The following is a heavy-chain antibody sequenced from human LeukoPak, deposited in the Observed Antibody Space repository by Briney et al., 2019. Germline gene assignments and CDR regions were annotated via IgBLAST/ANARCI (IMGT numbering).Heavy chain of an antibody. CDR2: IYSSGST. Sequence: SETLSLTCTVSGASVSGSPYYWGWIRQPPGKGLEWIGSIYSSGSTYYNASLPSRVTISIETSKNQISLRLNSVTAADTAIYYCAKSGGYGLIDYWGQGTLVTVSS. D-gene: IGHD1-26*01. V-gene: IGHV4-39*01. J-gene: IGHJ4*02. CDR3: AKSGGYGLIDY. CDR1: GASVSGSPYY.